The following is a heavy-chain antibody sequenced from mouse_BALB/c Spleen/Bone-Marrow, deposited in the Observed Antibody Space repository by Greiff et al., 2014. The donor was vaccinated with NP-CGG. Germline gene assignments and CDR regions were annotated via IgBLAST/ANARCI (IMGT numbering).Heavy chain of an antibody. D-gene: IGHD1-1*01. V-gene: IGHV2-3*01. Sequence: VKLQESGPGLVAPSQSLSITCTVSGFSLTSYGVSWVRQPPGKGLEWLGVIWGDGSTNYHSALVSRLGISKDNSKSQVFLKQNNLQTEDTDASYCAKWDYYGSSYAMDYWGQGTSVTVSS. CDR2: IWGDGST. CDR1: GFSLTSYG. J-gene: IGHJ4*01. CDR3: AKWDYYGSSYAMDY.